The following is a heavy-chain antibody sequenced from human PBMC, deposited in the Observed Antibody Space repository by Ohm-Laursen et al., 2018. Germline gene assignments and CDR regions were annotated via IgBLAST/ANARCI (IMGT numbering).Heavy chain of an antibody. Sequence: SGTLSLTCTVSGGSISSYYWSWIRQPPGKGLEWIGYIYYSGSTNYNPSLKSRVTILVDTSKNQFSLKLSSVTAADTAVYYCAGRIAASFDYWGQGTLVTVSS. D-gene: IGHD6-13*01. CDR3: AGRIAASFDY. CDR1: GGSISSYY. V-gene: IGHV4-59*08. CDR2: IYYSGST. J-gene: IGHJ4*02.